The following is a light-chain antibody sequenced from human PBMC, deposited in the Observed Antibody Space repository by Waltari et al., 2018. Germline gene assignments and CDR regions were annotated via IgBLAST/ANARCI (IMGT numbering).Light chain of an antibody. J-gene: IGLJ3*02. V-gene: IGLV8-61*01. Sequence: QTVVTQEPYLSVYPGGTVTHTRPFISVSLPSPSYAPWYQQTPGQAPRTLVYKANARSSWVPDRFSGSILGNTAALTITGAQADDESDYYCALYMGSGIWVFGGGTRLTVL. CDR2: KAN. CDR1: SVSLPSPSY. CDR3: ALYMGSGIWV.